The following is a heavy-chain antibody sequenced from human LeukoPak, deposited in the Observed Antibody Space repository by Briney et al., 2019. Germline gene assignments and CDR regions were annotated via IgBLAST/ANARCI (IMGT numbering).Heavy chain of an antibody. V-gene: IGHV3-23*01. CDR2: ISASGGDT. D-gene: IGHD1-26*01. J-gene: IGHJ4*02. Sequence: GGSLRLSCAASGFTFSSYAMSWVRQAPGKGLEWVSVISASGGDTYYADSVKGRFTISRDNSKNTLYLQMNSLRAEDTAVYYCAKENHGIVGATTLIDYWGQGTLVTVSS. CDR3: AKENHGIVGATTLIDY. CDR1: GFTFSSYA.